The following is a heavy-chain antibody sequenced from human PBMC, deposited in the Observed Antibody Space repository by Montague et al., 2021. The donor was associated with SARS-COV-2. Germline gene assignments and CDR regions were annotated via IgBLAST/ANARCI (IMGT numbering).Heavy chain of an antibody. V-gene: IGHV4-39*01. CDR1: GGSISSSSHY. Sequence: SETLSLTCTVSGGSISSSSHYWGWIRQPPGKGLEWIGSIYYSGSTYYNPSLKSRVTISVDTSKNQFSLKLSSVTAADTAVYYCARHGKTRIAMIAVVIGYFDYWGQGTLVTVSS. J-gene: IGHJ4*02. CDR2: IYYSGST. CDR3: ARHGKTRIAMIAVVIGYFDY. D-gene: IGHD3-22*01.